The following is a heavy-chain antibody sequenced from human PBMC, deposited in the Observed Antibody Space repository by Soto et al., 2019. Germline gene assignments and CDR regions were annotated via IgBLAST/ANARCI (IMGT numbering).Heavy chain of an antibody. D-gene: IGHD3-10*01. CDR2: INAGNGNT. CDR1: GYTFTSYA. CDR3: ARADRGSGSYYFDY. V-gene: IGHV1-3*01. J-gene: IGHJ4*02. Sequence: ASVKVSCKASGYTFTSYAMHWVRQAPGQRLEWMGWINAGNGNTKYSQKFQGRVTITRDTSASTAYMELSSLRSEDTAVYYCARADRGSGSYYFDYWGQGTLVTVSS.